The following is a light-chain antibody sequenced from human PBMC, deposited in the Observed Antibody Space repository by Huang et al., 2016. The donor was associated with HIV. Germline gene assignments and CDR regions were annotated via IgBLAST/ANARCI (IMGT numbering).Light chain of an antibody. CDR2: AAS. CDR3: QQSARTPRT. CDR1: QNIKRY. J-gene: IGKJ2*01. Sequence: DIQITQSPSSLSASVGDTVIITCRASQNIKRYLNWYQQEPGKAPKRLISAASNLQSGVPSTFSGSGSGTYFTLTINSLQPEDSATYYCQQSARTPRTFGQGTKLEI. V-gene: IGKV1-39*01.